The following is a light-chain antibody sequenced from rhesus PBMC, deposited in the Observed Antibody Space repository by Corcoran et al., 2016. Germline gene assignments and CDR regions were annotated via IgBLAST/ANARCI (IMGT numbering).Light chain of an antibody. CDR2: DAS. J-gene: IGKJ4*01. Sequence: EIVLTQSPATLSLSPGERATLSCRASQSVSSSLAWYQQKPGQAPRLLIYDASSRATGIPDRFSVSGSGTDFTLTISSLEPEDVGVYYCQQYSNWLTFGGGTKVELK. V-gene: IGKV3-35*01. CDR3: QQYSNWLT. CDR1: QSVSSS.